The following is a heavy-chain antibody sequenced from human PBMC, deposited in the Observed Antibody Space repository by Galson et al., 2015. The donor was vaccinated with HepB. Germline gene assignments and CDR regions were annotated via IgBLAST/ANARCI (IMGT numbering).Heavy chain of an antibody. Sequence: SVKVSCKASGGTFSRYAISWVRQAPGQGLEWMGGIIPILGIANYAQKFQGRVTITADKSTSTAYMELSSLRSEDTAVYYCARAFSGYDHGGGYYYYYMDVWGKGTTVTVSS. V-gene: IGHV1-69*10. D-gene: IGHD5-12*01. J-gene: IGHJ6*03. CDR1: GGTFSRYA. CDR2: IIPILGIA. CDR3: ARAFSGYDHGGGYYYYYMDV.